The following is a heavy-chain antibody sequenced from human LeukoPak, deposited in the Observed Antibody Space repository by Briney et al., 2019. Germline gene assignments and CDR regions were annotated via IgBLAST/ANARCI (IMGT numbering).Heavy chain of an antibody. V-gene: IGHV1-8*01. D-gene: IGHD3-9*01. CDR1: GYTFTSYD. Sequence: ASVKVSCKASGYTFTSYDINWVRQATGQGLEWMGWMNPNSGNTGYAQKFQGRVTMTRNTSISTAYMELSSLRSEDTAVYYCARRPYKYYDILTGSYRSEFEYWGQGTWSPSPQ. CDR2: MNPNSGNT. CDR3: ARRPYKYYDILTGSYRSEFEY. J-gene: IGHJ4*02.